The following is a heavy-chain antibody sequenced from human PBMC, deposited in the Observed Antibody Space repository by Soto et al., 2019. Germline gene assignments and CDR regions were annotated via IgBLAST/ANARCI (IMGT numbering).Heavy chain of an antibody. V-gene: IGHV3-23*01. CDR3: AKREHWNYVLLVGMDV. CDR1: GFTFSSYA. CDR2: ISGSGGST. Sequence: EVQLLESGGGLVQPGGSLRLSCAASGFTFSSYAMSWVRQAPGKGLEWVSAISGSGGSTYYADSVKGRFTISRDNSKNTLYLQMNSLRAEDTAVYYCAKREHWNYVLLVGMDVWGQGTTVTVSS. J-gene: IGHJ6*02. D-gene: IGHD1-7*01.